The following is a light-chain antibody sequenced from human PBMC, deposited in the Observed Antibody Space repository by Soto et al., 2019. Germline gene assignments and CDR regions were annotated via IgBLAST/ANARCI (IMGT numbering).Light chain of an antibody. CDR2: GAS. J-gene: IGKJ1*01. CDR3: QQYGSSPLT. CDR1: QSVSRGY. V-gene: IGKV3-20*01. Sequence: EIVLTQSPGTLSLSPGERATLSCRASQSVSRGYLAWYQQKPGQAPRLLIYGASSRATGIPDRFSGSWSGTDFTLTISRLEPEYFAVYYCQQYGSSPLTFGQGTKVEIK.